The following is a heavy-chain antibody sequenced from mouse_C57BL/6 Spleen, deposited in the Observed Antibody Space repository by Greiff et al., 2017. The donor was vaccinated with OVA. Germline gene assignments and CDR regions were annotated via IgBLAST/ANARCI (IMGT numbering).Heavy chain of an antibody. CDR3: ARDRTGTEYFDV. CDR2: ISDGGSYT. V-gene: IGHV5-4*01. Sequence: EVKLQESGGGLVKPGGSLKLSCAASGFTFSSYAMSWVRQTPEKRLEWVATISDGGSYTYYPDNVKGRFTISRDNAKNNLYLLMSHLKSEDTAMYYCARDRTGTEYFDVWGTGTTVTVSS. J-gene: IGHJ1*03. CDR1: GFTFSSYA. D-gene: IGHD4-1*01.